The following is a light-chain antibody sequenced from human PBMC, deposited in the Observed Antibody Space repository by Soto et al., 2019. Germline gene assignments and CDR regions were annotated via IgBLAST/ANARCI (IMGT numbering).Light chain of an antibody. CDR2: AAS. Sequence: DIQMTQSPSSLSASVGDRVTITCRTSQSIAKYLNWYQQKPGKAPKLLIYAASSLQSGVPSRFSGSGSGTEFALTNSSLQPEDVATYFCQQLDSYPFSFGPGTKVDIK. CDR1: QSIAKY. CDR3: QQLDSYPFS. V-gene: IGKV1-17*01. J-gene: IGKJ3*01.